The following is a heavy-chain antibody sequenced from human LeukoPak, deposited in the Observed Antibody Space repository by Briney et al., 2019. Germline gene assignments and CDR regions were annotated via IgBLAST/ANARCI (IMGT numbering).Heavy chain of an antibody. D-gene: IGHD1-26*01. CDR3: ARGGMPDP. CDR1: GGSISNSDYY. J-gene: IGHJ5*02. Sequence: SETLSLTCTVSGGSISNSDYYWTWIRQPPGKGLEWIGYIHHSGRTYYNPSLESRLTISVDTTNNQFYLKLSSATAADTAVYYCARGGMPDPWGQGTLVTVSS. V-gene: IGHV4-30-4*01. CDR2: IHHSGRT.